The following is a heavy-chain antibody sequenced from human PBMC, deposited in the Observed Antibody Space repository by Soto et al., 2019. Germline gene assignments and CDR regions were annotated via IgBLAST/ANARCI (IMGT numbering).Heavy chain of an antibody. V-gene: IGHV1-46*03. Sequence: QVQLVQSGAEVKKPGASVKVSCKSSGYTFTHYDMHWVRQAPGQVLEWMGIINPSDGSTSYAQDFQGRVTMTRDTSTSTVYMELSSLRSEDTAVYYCARGAYYTTGGGPWGQGTLVTVSS. CDR3: ARGAYYTTGGGP. J-gene: IGHJ5*02. D-gene: IGHD3-3*01. CDR2: INPSDGST. CDR1: GYTFTHYD.